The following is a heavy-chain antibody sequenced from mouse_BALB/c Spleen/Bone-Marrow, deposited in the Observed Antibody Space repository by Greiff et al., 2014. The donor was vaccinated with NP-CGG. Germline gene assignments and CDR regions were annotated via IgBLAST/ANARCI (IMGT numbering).Heavy chain of an antibody. CDR2: IWTGGGT. Sequence: QVQLQQSGPGLVAPSQSLSITCTASGFSLSSYDISWIRQPPGKGLEWLGIIWTGGGTNYNSAFMSRLSITKDNSKSQVFLKMNSLQTDDTAIYYCVREGGYAMDYWGQGTPVTASS. J-gene: IGHJ4*01. V-gene: IGHV2-9-2*01. CDR3: VREGGYAMDY. CDR1: GFSLSSYD.